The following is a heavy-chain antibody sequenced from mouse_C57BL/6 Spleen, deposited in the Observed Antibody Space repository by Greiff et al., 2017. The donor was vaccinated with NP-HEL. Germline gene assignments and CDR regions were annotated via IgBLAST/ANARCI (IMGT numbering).Heavy chain of an antibody. J-gene: IGHJ4*01. Sequence: VQLQQSGPELVKPGASVKISCKASGYTFTDYYMNWVKQSHGKSLEWIGDINPNNGGTSYNQKFKGKATLTVDKSSSTAYMELRSLTSEDSAVYYCAINWFYAMDYWGQGTSVTASS. CDR1: GYTFTDYY. D-gene: IGHD4-1*01. CDR3: AINWFYAMDY. V-gene: IGHV1-26*01. CDR2: INPNNGGT.